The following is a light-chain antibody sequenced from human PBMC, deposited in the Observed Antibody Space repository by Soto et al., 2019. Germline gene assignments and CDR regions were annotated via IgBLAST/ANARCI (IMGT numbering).Light chain of an antibody. CDR1: SSNIGSNT. V-gene: IGLV1-44*01. CDR2: SNN. Sequence: QSVLSQPPSASGTPGQMVTISCSGSSSNIGSNTVNWYQQLPGTAPKLLIYSNNQRPSGVPDRFSGSKSGTSASLAISGLQSEDEADYYCAACDDSVNGPYVFGTGTKVTVL. CDR3: AACDDSVNGPYV. J-gene: IGLJ1*01.